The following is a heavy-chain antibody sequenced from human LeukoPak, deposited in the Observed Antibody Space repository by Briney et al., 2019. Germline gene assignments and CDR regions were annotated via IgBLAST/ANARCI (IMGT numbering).Heavy chain of an antibody. D-gene: IGHD6-13*01. CDR3: ARVAEAAAFDS. Sequence: GGSLRLSCAASGFTFSTYSMNWVRQAPGKGLEWVSSISSNSRYIYYADSMRCRFTISRDNAKNSLYLQMNSLKPEDTAVYYCARVAEAAAFDSWGQGTLVTVSS. J-gene: IGHJ4*02. CDR2: ISSNSRYI. CDR1: GFTFSTYS. V-gene: IGHV3-21*06.